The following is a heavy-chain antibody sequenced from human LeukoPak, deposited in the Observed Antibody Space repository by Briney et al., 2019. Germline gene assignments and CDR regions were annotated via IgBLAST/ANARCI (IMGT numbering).Heavy chain of an antibody. J-gene: IGHJ4*02. CDR3: ARDRGSRTFDY. Sequence: SVKVSCKASGGTFSSYAISWVRQAPGQGLEWMGGIIPIFGTANYAQKFQGRVTITTDESTSTAYMELSSLRSEDTAVYYCARDRGSRTFDYWAREPWSPSPQ. V-gene: IGHV1-69*05. CDR1: GGTFSSYA. CDR2: IIPIFGTA. D-gene: IGHD3-10*01.